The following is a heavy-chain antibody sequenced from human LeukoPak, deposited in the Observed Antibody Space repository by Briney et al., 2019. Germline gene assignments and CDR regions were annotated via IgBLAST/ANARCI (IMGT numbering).Heavy chain of an antibody. CDR1: GGSISSSS. J-gene: IGHJ4*02. Sequence: ETLSLTCTVSGGSISSSSYYWGWIRQPPGKGLEWVSSISSSSSYIYYADSVKGRFTISRDNAKNSLYLQMNSLRAEDTAVYYCARELYGSGSYYDYWGQGTLVTVSS. CDR3: ARELYGSGSYYDY. V-gene: IGHV3-21*01. D-gene: IGHD3-10*01. CDR2: ISSSSSYI.